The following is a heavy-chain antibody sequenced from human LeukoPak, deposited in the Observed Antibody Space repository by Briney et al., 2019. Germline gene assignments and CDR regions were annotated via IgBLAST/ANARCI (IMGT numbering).Heavy chain of an antibody. J-gene: IGHJ4*02. CDR1: GYSFTSYW. D-gene: IGHD1-26*01. Sequence: GESLKISCKGSGYSFTSYWIGWVRQMPGKGLEWMGIIYPGDSDTRYSPSFQGQVTISADKSISTAYLQWSSLKASDAAMYYCARSGGSYGQLRRFDYWGQGTLVTVSS. CDR2: IYPGDSDT. CDR3: ARSGGSYGQLRRFDY. V-gene: IGHV5-51*01.